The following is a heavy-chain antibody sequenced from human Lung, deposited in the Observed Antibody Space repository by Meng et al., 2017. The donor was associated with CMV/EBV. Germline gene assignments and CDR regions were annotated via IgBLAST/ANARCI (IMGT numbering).Heavy chain of an antibody. J-gene: IGHJ4*02. Sequence: GGSLRLXCAASGFTFDDYGMHWVRQAPGKGLEWVSGISRNSGSIGYEDSVKGRFTISRDNAKNSLYLQMNSLRAEDTALYYCAKAARYSSGWSHIDYWGQGTLVTVSS. V-gene: IGHV3-9*01. CDR1: GFTFDDYG. CDR2: ISRNSGSI. D-gene: IGHD6-19*01. CDR3: AKAARYSSGWSHIDY.